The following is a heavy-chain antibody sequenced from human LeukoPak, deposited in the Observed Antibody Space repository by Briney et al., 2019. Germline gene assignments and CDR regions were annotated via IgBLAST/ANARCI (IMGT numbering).Heavy chain of an antibody. Sequence: GGSLGLSCAASGFTFSSYSMNWVRQAPGKGLEWVSSISSSSSYIYYADSVKGRFTISRDNAKNSLYLQMNSLRAEDTAVYFCAKYAYNWNAPDGFDMWGQGTMVIVSS. V-gene: IGHV3-21*01. CDR3: AKYAYNWNAPDGFDM. D-gene: IGHD1-1*01. CDR1: GFTFSSYS. CDR2: ISSSSSYI. J-gene: IGHJ3*02.